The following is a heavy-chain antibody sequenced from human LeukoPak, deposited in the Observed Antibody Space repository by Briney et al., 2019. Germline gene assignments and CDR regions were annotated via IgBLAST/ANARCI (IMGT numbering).Heavy chain of an antibody. CDR2: ISYDGSNK. Sequence: GGSLRLSCAASGFTFSSYGMHWVRQAPGKGLEWVAVISYDGSNKYYADSVKGRFTISRDNSKNTLYLQMNSLRAEDTAVYYCAGLFSRDHLYYYDSSGISREDYFDYWGQGTLVTVSS. CDR3: AGLFSRDHLYYYDSSGISREDYFDY. D-gene: IGHD3-22*01. V-gene: IGHV3-30*03. CDR1: GFTFSSYG. J-gene: IGHJ4*02.